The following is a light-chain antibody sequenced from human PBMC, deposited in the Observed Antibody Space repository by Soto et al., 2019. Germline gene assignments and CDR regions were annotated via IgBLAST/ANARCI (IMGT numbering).Light chain of an antibody. V-gene: IGLV2-8*01. CDR3: SSHAGSNLVV. CDR1: SSDVGGYNY. CDR2: EVN. J-gene: IGLJ2*01. Sequence: QSALTQPPSAPGSPGQSVTISCTGTSSDVGGYNYVSWYQQHPGKAPKLMIYEVNKRPSGVPDRFSGSKSGNTASLTVSGLQAEDEADYYCSSHAGSNLVVFGGGTQLTVL.